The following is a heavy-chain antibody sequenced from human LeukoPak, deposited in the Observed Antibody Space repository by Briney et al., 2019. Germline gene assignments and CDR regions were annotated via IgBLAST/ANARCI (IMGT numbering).Heavy chain of an antibody. CDR1: GESISGYY. CDR3: ARQEQQLIYNWFDP. D-gene: IGHD6-13*01. J-gene: IGHJ5*02. Sequence: SETLSLTCSVSGESISGYYWSWIRQPPGKGLEWNGYIYYSGRNNYNPSLKSRVPISVETSKNQFSLQLSSLTAADTAVYYFARQEQQLIYNWFDPWGQGNLVTVSS. CDR2: IYYSGRN. V-gene: IGHV4-59*01.